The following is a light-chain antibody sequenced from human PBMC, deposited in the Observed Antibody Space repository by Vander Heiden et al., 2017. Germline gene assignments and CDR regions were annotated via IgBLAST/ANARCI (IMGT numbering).Light chain of an antibody. Sequence: DIVVTQSPLSLPVTPGEPASISCRSSQSLLHRNGYNYVHWFLQKPGQSPQLLIYWGSNRASGVPDRFSGSGSGRYFTLQISRVEAEDVGVYYCMQALQTPYTFGQGTKLVIK. CDR2: WGS. CDR1: QSLLHRNGYNY. J-gene: IGKJ2*01. CDR3: MQALQTPYT. V-gene: IGKV2-28*01.